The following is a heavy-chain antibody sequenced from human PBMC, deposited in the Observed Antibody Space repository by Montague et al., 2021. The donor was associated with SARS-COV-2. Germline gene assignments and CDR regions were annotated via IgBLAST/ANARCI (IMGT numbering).Heavy chain of an antibody. J-gene: IGHJ6*02. Sequence: SETLSLTCAISGGSFSNYYWSWIRQPPGKGLEWIGEVNQSGTTIYNPSVKSGVTISGDTSKNQFYLRLNSVTAADTAVYYCARFACRLLFIASYYGMDYWGQGTTVTVSS. CDR2: VNQSGTT. D-gene: IGHD2-2*01. CDR1: GGSFSNYY. CDR3: ARFACRLLFIASYYGMDY. V-gene: IGHV4-34*01.